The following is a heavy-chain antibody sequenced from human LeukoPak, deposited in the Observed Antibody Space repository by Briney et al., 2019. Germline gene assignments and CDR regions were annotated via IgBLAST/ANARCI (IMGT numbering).Heavy chain of an antibody. Sequence: GGSLRLSCAASGFTFSAYGMHWVRQAPGKGLEWVAFIRYDGSNKYYADSVKGRFTISRDNAKNSLYLQMNSLRVEDTAVYYCVRVGRAIAAAGFGAFDTWGQGTMVTISS. D-gene: IGHD6-13*01. CDR1: GFTFSAYG. CDR2: IRYDGSNK. V-gene: IGHV3-30*02. J-gene: IGHJ3*02. CDR3: VRVGRAIAAAGFGAFDT.